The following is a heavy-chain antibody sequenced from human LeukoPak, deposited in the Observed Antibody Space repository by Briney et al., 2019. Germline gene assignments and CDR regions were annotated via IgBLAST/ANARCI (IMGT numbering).Heavy chain of an antibody. Sequence: PSETLSLTCTVSGGSISSYYWSWIRQPPGKGLEWIGYIYYSESTNYNPSLKSRATISVDTSKNQFSLKLSSVTAADTAVYYCARSGDFDYWGQGTLVTVSS. CDR3: ARSGDFDY. CDR2: IYYSEST. V-gene: IGHV4-59*01. J-gene: IGHJ4*02. D-gene: IGHD5-12*01. CDR1: GGSISSYY.